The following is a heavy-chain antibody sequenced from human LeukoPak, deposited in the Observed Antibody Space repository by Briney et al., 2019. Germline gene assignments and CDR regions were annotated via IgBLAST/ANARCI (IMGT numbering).Heavy chain of an antibody. Sequence: SGTLSLTCAVSGGSISSSNWWSWVRQPPGKGLEWIGEIYHSGSTNYNPSLKSRVTISVDKSKNQFSLKLSSVTAADTAVYYCAGRSSWYSTRWFDPWGQGTLVTVSS. D-gene: IGHD6-13*01. V-gene: IGHV4-4*02. J-gene: IGHJ5*02. CDR2: IYHSGST. CDR1: GGSISSSNW. CDR3: AGRSSWYSTRWFDP.